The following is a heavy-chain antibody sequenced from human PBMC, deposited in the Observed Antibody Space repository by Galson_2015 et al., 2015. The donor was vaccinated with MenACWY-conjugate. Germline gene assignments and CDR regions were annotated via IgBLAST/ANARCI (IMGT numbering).Heavy chain of an antibody. Sequence: SVKVSCKAPKYILTGYHIHWVRQAPGQGLEWMGFIHPTGVPTKNAQMLQGRVTMTRDTSTGTVYLHLSSLRSEDTAVYYCARARTTGYVGDYFDYWGHGTLVTVSS. CDR2: IHPTGVPT. J-gene: IGHJ4*01. D-gene: IGHD5-12*01. V-gene: IGHV1-46*04. CDR1: KYILTGYH. CDR3: ARARTTGYVGDYFDY.